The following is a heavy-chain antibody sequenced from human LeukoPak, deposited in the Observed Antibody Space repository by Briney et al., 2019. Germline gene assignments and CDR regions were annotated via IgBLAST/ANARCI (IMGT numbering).Heavy chain of an antibody. CDR3: AKDLPRWSFDY. D-gene: IGHD4-23*01. Sequence: GGSLRLSCAASGFTFSSYSMSWVRQAPGKGLEWVSYISSSSNTIYYADSVKGRFTISRDNAKNSLYLQMNSLRAEDTAVYFCAKDLPRWSFDYWGQGTLVTVSS. CDR1: GFTFSSYS. J-gene: IGHJ4*02. CDR2: ISSSSNTI. V-gene: IGHV3-48*01.